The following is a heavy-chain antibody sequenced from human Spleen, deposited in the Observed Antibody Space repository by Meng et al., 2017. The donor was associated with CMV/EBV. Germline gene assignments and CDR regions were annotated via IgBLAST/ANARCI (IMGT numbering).Heavy chain of an antibody. J-gene: IGHJ4*02. CDR1: GFTLSNYN. CDR2: LSGSSSYI. V-gene: IGHV3-21*01. D-gene: IGHD6-25*01. CDR3: VRFTGLAARGGY. Sequence: GESLKISCAASGFTLSNYNMNWVRQAPGKGLEWVSSLSGSSSYIYYADSVKGRFTISRDNAKNSLYLQMNSLRVEDTAVYYCVRFTGLAARGGYWGQGTLVTVSS.